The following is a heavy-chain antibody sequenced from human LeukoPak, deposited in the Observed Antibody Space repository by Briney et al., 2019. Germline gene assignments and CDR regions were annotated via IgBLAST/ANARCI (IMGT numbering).Heavy chain of an antibody. CDR3: ARDPYGDYGDCFDY. CDR1: GLTFADYT. V-gene: IGHV3-43*01. Sequence: SGGSLRLSCAASGLTFADYTMHWVRQAPGKGLEWVSLISRNGVATKYADSVRGRFTISRDNAEKSLYLQMNSLRAEDTAVYYCARDPYGDYGDCFDYWGQGTLVTVSS. J-gene: IGHJ4*02. CDR2: ISRNGVAT. D-gene: IGHD4-17*01.